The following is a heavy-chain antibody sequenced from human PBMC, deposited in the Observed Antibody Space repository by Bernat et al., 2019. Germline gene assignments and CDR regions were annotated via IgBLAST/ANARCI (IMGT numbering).Heavy chain of an antibody. CDR2: ISYDGSNK. J-gene: IGHJ4*02. V-gene: IGHV3-30-3*01. CDR3: ARGAEALWLEQCLDY. CDR1: GFTFSSYA. D-gene: IGHD1/OR15-1a*01. Sequence: QVQLVESGGGVVQPGRSLRLSCAASGFTFSSYAMHWVRQAPGKGLEWVAVISYDGSNKYSADSVKGRLTITRDNSKNTLYLQMNSLRAEDTAVYYCARGAEALWLEQCLDYWGQGTLVTVSS.